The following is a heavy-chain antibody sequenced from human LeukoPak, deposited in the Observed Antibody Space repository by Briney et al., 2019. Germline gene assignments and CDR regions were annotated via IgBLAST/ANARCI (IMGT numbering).Heavy chain of an antibody. D-gene: IGHD2-15*01. J-gene: IGHJ4*02. V-gene: IGHV3-11*01. Sequence: GGSLRLSCAASGFTFSDDYMSWIRQAPGKWLEWVSYITSSGSTIYYADSVKGRFTISRDNAKTSLYLQMNSLRAEDTAVYYCARDPVYCSGGTCYSVYFDYWGQGTLVTVSS. CDR1: GFTFSDDY. CDR3: ARDPVYCSGGTCYSVYFDY. CDR2: ITSSGSTI.